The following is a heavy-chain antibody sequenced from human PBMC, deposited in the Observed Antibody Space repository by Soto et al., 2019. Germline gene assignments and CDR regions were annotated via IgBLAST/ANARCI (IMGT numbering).Heavy chain of an antibody. D-gene: IGHD5-18*01. Sequence: QVQLVQSGAELKKPGASVNISCTASGFTFSDNLINWVRQVPGQGLEWMGWLNPDTGNTRYSETLQARVTSSRRSSASTAYLELSGLENEDTALYFCARDIQSVGPRANDAFDVWGQGTMITVSS. CDR3: ARDIQSVGPRANDAFDV. J-gene: IGHJ3*01. CDR1: GFTFSDNL. V-gene: IGHV1-3*01. CDR2: LNPDTGNT.